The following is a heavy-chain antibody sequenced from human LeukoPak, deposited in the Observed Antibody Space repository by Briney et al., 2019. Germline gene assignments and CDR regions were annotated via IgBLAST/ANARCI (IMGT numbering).Heavy chain of an antibody. Sequence: PGGSLRLSCAASGFTFSRYWMSWVRQAPGKGLEWVANIKQDGSEKYYVDSVKGRFTISRDNAKNSLYLQMNSLRAEDTAVYYCARVSEGYCSGGSCSGDAFDIWGQGTMVTVSS. CDR1: GFTFSRYW. CDR3: ARVSEGYCSGGSCSGDAFDI. J-gene: IGHJ3*02. CDR2: IKQDGSEK. V-gene: IGHV3-7*01. D-gene: IGHD2-15*01.